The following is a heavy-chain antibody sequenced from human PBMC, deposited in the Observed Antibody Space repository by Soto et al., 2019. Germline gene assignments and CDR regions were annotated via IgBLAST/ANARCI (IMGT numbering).Heavy chain of an antibody. Sequence: QITLKESGPTLVKPTQTLALTCTSSGFSLTTAGAGVGWIRQPPGKALEWLELTYWNDDTRYNPSLKSRHTITKDTSKNQVVLTLTNMGPVDTATFYCAHRGYGNFPRDNWFDPWGQGILVIVSS. V-gene: IGHV2-5*01. J-gene: IGHJ5*02. CDR2: TYWNDDT. CDR1: GFSLTTAGAG. CDR3: AHRGYGNFPRDNWFDP. D-gene: IGHD4-17*01.